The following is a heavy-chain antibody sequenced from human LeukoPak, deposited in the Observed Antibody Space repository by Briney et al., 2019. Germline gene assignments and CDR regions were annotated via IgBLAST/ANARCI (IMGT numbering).Heavy chain of an antibody. CDR1: GYSFTSYG. D-gene: IGHD3-22*01. V-gene: IGHV1-18*01. CDR2: ISTYSGNT. CDR3: ARDYYDTSGFYLIDY. J-gene: IGHJ4*02. Sequence: GASVKVSCKASGYSFTSYGISWVRQAPGQGLEWMGWISTYSGNTNYAQMLQGRVTMTTDTSTSTAYMELRSLRSDDTAVYYCARDYYDTSGFYLIDYWGQGTLVTVSS.